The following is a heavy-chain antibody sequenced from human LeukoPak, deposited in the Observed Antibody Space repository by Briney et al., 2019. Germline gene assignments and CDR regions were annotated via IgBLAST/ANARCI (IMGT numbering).Heavy chain of an antibody. J-gene: IGHJ4*02. Sequence: ASVKVSCKASGYTFTGYYMHWVRQAPGQGLEWMGWINPNSGGTNYAQKFQGRVTMTRDTSISTAYMELSRLRSDDTAVYYCATDPGIAVAGPRGENYWGQGTLVTVSS. CDR1: GYTFTGYY. V-gene: IGHV1-2*02. CDR2: INPNSGGT. D-gene: IGHD6-19*01. CDR3: ATDPGIAVAGPRGENY.